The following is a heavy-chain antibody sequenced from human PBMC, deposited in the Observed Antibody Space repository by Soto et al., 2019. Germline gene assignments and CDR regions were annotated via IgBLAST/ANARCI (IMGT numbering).Heavy chain of an antibody. CDR1: GYTFYSHS. CDR3: ARTLYGDNVDY. J-gene: IGHJ4*02. V-gene: IGHV1-18*01. Sequence: ASVKVSCKASGYTFYSHSISWVRQAPGQGLEWMGRISADNINTKHAQRFRGRVTMTRNTSISTAYMELSSLRSEDTAVYYCARTLYGDNVDYWGQGTLVTVSS. CDR2: ISADNINT. D-gene: IGHD4-17*01.